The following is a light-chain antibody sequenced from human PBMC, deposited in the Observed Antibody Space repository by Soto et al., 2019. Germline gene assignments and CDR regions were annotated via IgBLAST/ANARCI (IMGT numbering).Light chain of an antibody. V-gene: IGKV1-9*01. J-gene: IGKJ4*01. CDR3: QQLWTYPLT. Sequence: DTQLTQSPSFLSASVGARVTITCRASQDVSRSVGWYQQKPGKAPKLLISAASTLHSGVPSRFSGSGSGTDFTLTISILQPEDFATYYCQQLWTYPLTFGGGTKVEI. CDR2: AAS. CDR1: QDVSRS.